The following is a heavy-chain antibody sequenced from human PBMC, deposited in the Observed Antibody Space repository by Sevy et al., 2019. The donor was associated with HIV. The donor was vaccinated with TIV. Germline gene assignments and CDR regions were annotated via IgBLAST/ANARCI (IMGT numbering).Heavy chain of an antibody. J-gene: IGHJ4*02. CDR2: INWNGGST. CDR1: GFTFDDYG. CDR3: ARDTFVYHYDSGGYSYFGY. Sequence: GGSLRLSCAASGFTFDDYGMSWVRQAPGKGLEWVSGINWNGGSTGYADSVKGRFTISRDNAKNSLYLQMNSLRAEDTALYYCARDTFVYHYDSGGYSYFGYWGQGTLVTVSS. V-gene: IGHV3-20*04. D-gene: IGHD3-22*01.